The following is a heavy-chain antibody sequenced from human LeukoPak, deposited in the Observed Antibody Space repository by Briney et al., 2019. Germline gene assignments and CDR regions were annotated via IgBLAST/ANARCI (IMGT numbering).Heavy chain of an antibody. Sequence: ASVKVSCKASGYNLTGYYMHWVRQAPGQGLEWMGWINPNSGETGYAQEFQGRVSMTRDMSISTIYMELARLKSDDTASYYCARWDGYSSSPDYWGQGSLVTVSS. D-gene: IGHD6-13*01. CDR2: INPNSGET. CDR3: ARWDGYSSSPDY. V-gene: IGHV1-2*02. CDR1: GYNLTGYY. J-gene: IGHJ4*02.